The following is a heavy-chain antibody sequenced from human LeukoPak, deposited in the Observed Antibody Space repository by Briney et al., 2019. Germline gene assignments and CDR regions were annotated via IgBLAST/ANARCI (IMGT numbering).Heavy chain of an antibody. CDR1: GFTFSSYG. V-gene: IGHV3-30*18. J-gene: IGHJ4*02. CDR3: AKGDSSWGVDY. CDR2: ISYDGSNK. Sequence: GGSLRLSCAASGFTFSSYGMHWARQAPGKGLEWVAVISYDGSNKYYADSVKGRFTISRDNSKNTLYLQMNSLRAEDTAVYYCAKGDSSWGVDYWGQGTLVTVSS. D-gene: IGHD6-13*01.